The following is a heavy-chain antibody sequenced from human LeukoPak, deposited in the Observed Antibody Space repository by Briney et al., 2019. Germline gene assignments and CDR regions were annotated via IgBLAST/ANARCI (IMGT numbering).Heavy chain of an antibody. CDR3: ARTPPCQLPSDDAFDI. J-gene: IGHJ3*02. Sequence: SVKVSCTASGGTFSSYAISWVRQAPGQGLEWMGGILPIFGTANYAQNFQARVTITADESTSTAYMELSSLRSEDTAVYYCARTPPCQLPSDDAFDIWGQGTMVTVSS. CDR1: GGTFSSYA. V-gene: IGHV1-69*01. CDR2: ILPIFGTA. D-gene: IGHD2-2*01.